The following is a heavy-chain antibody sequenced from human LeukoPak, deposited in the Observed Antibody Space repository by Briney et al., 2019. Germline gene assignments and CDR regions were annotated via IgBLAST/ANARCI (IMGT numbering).Heavy chain of an antibody. CDR2: IYYTGST. Sequence: RTSETLSLTCTVSGGSVSSDSYYWSWIRQPPGKGLEWIGYIYYTGSTNYNPSLKSRVTISVDMSKNQFSLKLTSVTAADTAVYYCATKGPRRGYFDYWGHGTLVAVSS. V-gene: IGHV4-61*01. CDR3: ATKGPRRGYFDY. CDR1: GGSVSSDSYY. J-gene: IGHJ4*01.